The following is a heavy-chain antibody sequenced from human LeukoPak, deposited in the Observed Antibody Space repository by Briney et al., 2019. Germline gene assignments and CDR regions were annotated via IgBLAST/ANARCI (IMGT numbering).Heavy chain of an antibody. V-gene: IGHV1-46*01. J-gene: IGHJ4*02. D-gene: IGHD4-17*01. CDR2: MNPSGGST. Sequence: ASVKVSCKASGYTFTSYYMHWVRQAPGQGLEWMGIMNPSGGSTSYAQKFQGRVTMTRDTSTSTAYMELSSLRSEDTAVYYCARDDETTATSNWGQGTLVTVSS. CDR3: ARDDETTATSN. CDR1: GYTFTSYY.